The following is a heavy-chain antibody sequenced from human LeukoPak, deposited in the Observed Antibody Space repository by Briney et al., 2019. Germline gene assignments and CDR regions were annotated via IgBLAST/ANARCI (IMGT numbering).Heavy chain of an antibody. CDR2: ISWNSGSI. V-gene: IGHV3-9*03. D-gene: IGHD6-19*01. CDR1: GFTFGDYA. Sequence: GRSLRLSCAASGFTFGDYAMHWVRQAPGKGLEWVSGISWNSGSIGYADSVKGRFTISRDNAKNSLYLQMNSLRAEDMALYYCAKGRGVAVAGTFDYWGQGTLVTVSS. CDR3: AKGRGVAVAGTFDY. J-gene: IGHJ4*02.